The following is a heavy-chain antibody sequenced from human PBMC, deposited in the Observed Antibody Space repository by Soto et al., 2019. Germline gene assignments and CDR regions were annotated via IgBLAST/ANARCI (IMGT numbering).Heavy chain of an antibody. CDR2: INHSGSP. CDR3: ARGGRQHRYYCYGMDV. CDR1: GGSFSGYY. V-gene: IGHV4-34*01. D-gene: IGHD6-13*01. Sequence: SETLSLTCAVYGGSFSGYYWSWIRQPPGRGLEWIGEINHSGSPNYNPSLKSRVTISVDTSKNQFSLKXSSVTAADTAVYYCARGGRQHRYYCYGMDVWGQATTVTVSS. J-gene: IGHJ6*02.